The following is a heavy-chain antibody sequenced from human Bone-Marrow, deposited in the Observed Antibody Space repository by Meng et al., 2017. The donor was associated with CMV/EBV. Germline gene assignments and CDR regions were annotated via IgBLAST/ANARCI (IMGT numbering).Heavy chain of an antibody. CDR3: ARGLGVTYEFWSVGSPFDI. V-gene: IGHV3-74*01. CDR1: GFTFSSYW. D-gene: IGHD3-3*01. J-gene: IGHJ3*02. Sequence: GESLKISCAASGFTFSSYWMHWVRQAPGKGLVWVSRINSDGSSTSYADSVKGRFTISRDNAKNTLYLQMNSLRAEDTAVYYCARGLGVTYEFWSVGSPFDIWGQGTMVTVSS. CDR2: INSDGSST.